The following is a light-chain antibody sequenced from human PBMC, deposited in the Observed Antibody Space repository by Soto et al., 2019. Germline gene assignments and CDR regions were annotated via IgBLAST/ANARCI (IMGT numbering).Light chain of an antibody. CDR1: QSINNW. CDR2: GAS. CDR3: HQYNRYLWT. Sequence: DIQMTQSPSTLSASVGDRATITCRASQSINNWVAWYQQKPGKAPKLLIYGASSLESGVPSRFSGSGSGTEFTLTISSLHPDDFATYYCHQYNRYLWTFGQGTKVEIK. J-gene: IGKJ1*01. V-gene: IGKV1-5*01.